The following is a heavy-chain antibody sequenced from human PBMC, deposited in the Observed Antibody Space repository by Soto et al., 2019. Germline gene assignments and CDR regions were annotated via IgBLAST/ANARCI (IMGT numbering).Heavy chain of an antibody. J-gene: IGHJ5*02. D-gene: IGHD4-17*01. Sequence: SETLSLTCTVSGGSISSYYWSWIRQPPGKGLEWIGYIYYSGSTNYNPSLKSRVTISVDTSKNQFSLKLSSVTAADTAVYYCARETYGDYVGYFAPWGQGTLVTVS. CDR2: IYYSGST. V-gene: IGHV4-59*12. CDR1: GGSISSYY. CDR3: ARETYGDYVGYFAP.